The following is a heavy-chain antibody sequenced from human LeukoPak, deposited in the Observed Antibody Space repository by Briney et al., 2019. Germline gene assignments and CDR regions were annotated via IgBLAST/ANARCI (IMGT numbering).Heavy chain of an antibody. CDR1: GGTFSSYA. J-gene: IGHJ4*02. V-gene: IGHV1-2*02. Sequence: ASVKVSCKASGGTFSSYAISWVRQAPGQGLEWMGWINPNSGGTNYGQKFQGRVTMTRETSITTVYMELSRLRSDDTAVYYCARGGTSSSGRSVGPTHDYWGQGTLVTVSS. D-gene: IGHD1-26*01. CDR2: INPNSGGT. CDR3: ARGGTSSSGRSVGPTHDY.